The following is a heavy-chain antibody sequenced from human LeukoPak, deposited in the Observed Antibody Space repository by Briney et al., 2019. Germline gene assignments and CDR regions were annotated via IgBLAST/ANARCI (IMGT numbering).Heavy chain of an antibody. CDR3: TRDYHHER. CDR2: IRSNRFGGTA. V-gene: IGHV3-49*04. D-gene: IGHD1-14*01. CDR1: GFTFNDYG. J-gene: IGHJ4*02. Sequence: GGSLRLSCTVGGFTFNDYGVNWVRQAQGKGLEWLGYIRSNRFGGTAEYAASVKGRMSISKDESEYIVYLQVDSLKTEDTAMYCCTRDYHHERWGQGTLVTVSS.